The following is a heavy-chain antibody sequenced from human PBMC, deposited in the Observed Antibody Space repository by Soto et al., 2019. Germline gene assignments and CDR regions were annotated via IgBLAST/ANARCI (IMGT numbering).Heavy chain of an antibody. D-gene: IGHD3-10*01. J-gene: IGHJ5*02. V-gene: IGHV4-30-4*01. CDR1: GGSISSGDYY. Sequence: SETLSLTCTVSGGSISSGDYYWSWIRQPPGKGLEWIGYTYYSGSTYYKPSLKSRVTISVDTSKNQFSLKLSSVTAADTAVYYCARDTVYSGSGNFNNLMFDPWGQGTQVTVSS. CDR2: TYYSGST. CDR3: ARDTVYSGSGNFNNLMFDP.